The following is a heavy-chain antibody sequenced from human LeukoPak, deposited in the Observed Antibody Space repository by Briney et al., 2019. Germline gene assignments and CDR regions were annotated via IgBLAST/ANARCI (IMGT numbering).Heavy chain of an antibody. CDR2: INPNSGGT. J-gene: IGHJ4*02. D-gene: IGHD1-7*01. Sequence: EASVKVSCKASGYTFTGYYMHWVRQAPGQGLEWMGWINPNSGGTNYAQKFQGRVTMTRDTSISTAYMELSRLRSDDTAVYYCARDRAELYSDFDYWGQGTLVTVSS. CDR1: GYTFTGYY. CDR3: ARDRAELYSDFDY. V-gene: IGHV1-2*02.